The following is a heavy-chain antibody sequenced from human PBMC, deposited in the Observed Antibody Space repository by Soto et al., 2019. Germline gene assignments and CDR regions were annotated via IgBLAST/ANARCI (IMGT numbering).Heavy chain of an antibody. J-gene: IGHJ4*02. CDR2: IIPIFGTA. V-gene: IGHV1-69*12. D-gene: IGHD3-10*01. CDR3: ARLTYYYGSGSYVGDY. CDR1: GGTFSSYA. Sequence: QVQLVQSGAEVKKPGSSVKVSCKASGGTFSSYAISWVRQAPGQGLEWMGGIIPIFGTANYAQKFQGRATITADESTSTAYMELSSLRSEDTAVYYCARLTYYYGSGSYVGDYWGQGTLVTVSS.